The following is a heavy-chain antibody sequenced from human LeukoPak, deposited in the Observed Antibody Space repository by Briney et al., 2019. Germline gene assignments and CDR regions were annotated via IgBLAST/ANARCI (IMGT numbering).Heavy chain of an antibody. V-gene: IGHV1-2*02. CDR3: ARERRDSSSWPFDY. D-gene: IGHD6-13*01. CDR2: INPNSGGT. J-gene: IGHJ4*02. Sequence: GASVKVSCKASGYTFTGYYMHWVRQAPGQGLEWMGWINPNSGGTNYAQKFQGRVTMTRDTSISTAYMELSRLRSDDTAVYYCARERRDSSSWPFDYWGQGTLVTVSS. CDR1: GYTFTGYY.